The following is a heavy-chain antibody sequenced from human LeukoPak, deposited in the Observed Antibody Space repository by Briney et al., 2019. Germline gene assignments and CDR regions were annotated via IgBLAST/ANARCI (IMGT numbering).Heavy chain of an antibody. D-gene: IGHD3-10*01. CDR1: GFTFSSYG. CDR3: ARDHYYGSGSYPWFDP. J-gene: IGHJ5*02. Sequence: GGSLRLSCAASGFTFSSYGMHWVRQAPGKGLEWMAVIWYDGSNKYYADSVKGRFTISRDNSKNTLYLQMNSLRAEDTAVYYCARDHYYGSGSYPWFDPWGQGTLVTVSS. V-gene: IGHV3-33*08. CDR2: IWYDGSNK.